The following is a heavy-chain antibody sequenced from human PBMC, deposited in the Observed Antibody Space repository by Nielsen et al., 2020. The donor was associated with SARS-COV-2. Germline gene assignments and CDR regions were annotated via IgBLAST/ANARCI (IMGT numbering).Heavy chain of an antibody. CDR1: GYTFTGYY. J-gene: IGHJ4*02. V-gene: IGHV1-2*06. CDR3: AREWDIVVVVAAFDY. CDR2: INPNSGGT. Sequence: ASVKVSCKASGYTFTGYYMHWVRQAPGQGLEWMGRINPNSGGTNYAQKFQGRVTMTRDTSISTAYMELSRLRSDDTAVYYCAREWDIVVVVAAFDYWGQGILVTVSS. D-gene: IGHD2-15*01.